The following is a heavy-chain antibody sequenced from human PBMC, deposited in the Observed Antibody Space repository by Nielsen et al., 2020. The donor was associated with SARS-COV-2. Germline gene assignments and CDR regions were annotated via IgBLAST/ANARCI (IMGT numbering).Heavy chain of an antibody. CDR3: ARVGTIWQWLVRTYYFDY. J-gene: IGHJ4*02. Sequence: ASVKVSCKASGYTFTGYYMHWVRQAPGQGLEWVGRINPNSGGTNYAQKLQGRVTMTTDTSTSTAYMELRSLRSDDTAVYYCARVGTIWQWLVRTYYFDYWGQGTLVTVSS. CDR1: GYTFTGYY. D-gene: IGHD6-19*01. V-gene: IGHV1-2*06. CDR2: INPNSGGT.